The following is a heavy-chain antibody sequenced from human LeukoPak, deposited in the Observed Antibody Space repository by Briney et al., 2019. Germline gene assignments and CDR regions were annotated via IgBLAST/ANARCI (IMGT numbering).Heavy chain of an antibody. CDR1: GYTFTSYD. Sequence: ASVKVFCKASGYTFTSYDINWVRQATGQGLEWMGWMNPNSGNTGYAQKFQGRVTMTRNTSISTAYMELSSLRSEDTAVYYCARDGYSSSWYADYYYYGMDVWGQGTTVTVSS. CDR2: MNPNSGNT. CDR3: ARDGYSSSWYADYYYYGMDV. J-gene: IGHJ6*02. D-gene: IGHD6-13*01. V-gene: IGHV1-8*01.